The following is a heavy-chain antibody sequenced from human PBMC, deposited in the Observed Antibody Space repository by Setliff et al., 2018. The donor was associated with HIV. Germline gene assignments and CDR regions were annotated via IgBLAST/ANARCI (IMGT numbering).Heavy chain of an antibody. CDR1: GGSISSYY. D-gene: IGHD3-10*01. Sequence: SETLSLTCTVSGGSISSYYWSWIRQPPGKGLEWIGCIYYGGNTYSNPSLRSRLSISLDTSKNQFSLELYSVTAADTAVYYCATHYGSGSYYNYWGQRMLVTVSS. J-gene: IGHJ4*02. CDR2: IYYGGNT. V-gene: IGHV4-59*04. CDR3: ATHYGSGSYYNY.